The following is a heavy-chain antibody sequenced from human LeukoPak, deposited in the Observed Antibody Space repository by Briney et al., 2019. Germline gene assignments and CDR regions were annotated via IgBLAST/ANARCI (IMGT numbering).Heavy chain of an antibody. V-gene: IGHV3-7*01. J-gene: IGHJ4*02. CDR3: ARLAEAGFDY. D-gene: IGHD6-19*01. Sequence: GGSLRLSCAASGFTFSRYWMSWVRQAPGKGLEWVFNIKYDGSYKYYVDSVKGRFTLSRDNARNSLYLQMNSLRADDTAVYYCARLAEAGFDYWGQGTLVTVSS. CDR2: IKYDGSYK. CDR1: GFTFSRYW.